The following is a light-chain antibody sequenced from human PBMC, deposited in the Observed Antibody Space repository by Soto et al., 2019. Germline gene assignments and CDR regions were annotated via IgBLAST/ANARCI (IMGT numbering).Light chain of an antibody. Sequence: EVVMAQSPASLSVSPGERVTLSCRASQNIRNNLAWYQQKPDQSPRLLISGASTREAGVPGRFSGSGSETEFTLIISSLQSEDFAMYYCQQYNNWHPWTFGQGTKV. CDR1: QNIRNN. CDR2: GAS. J-gene: IGKJ1*01. CDR3: QQYNNWHPWT. V-gene: IGKV3-15*01.